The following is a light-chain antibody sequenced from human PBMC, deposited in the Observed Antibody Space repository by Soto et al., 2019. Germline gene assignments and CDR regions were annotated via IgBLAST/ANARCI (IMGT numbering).Light chain of an antibody. Sequence: QSALTQPRSVSASPGQSVTISCTGTSIDVGDSDFVSWYQQHPGKAPKLMIYEANKRPSGVSDRFSGSRSGNTASLTISALQVEDEAVYSCCSFAGGATFVFGGGTKLTVL. V-gene: IGLV2-11*01. CDR2: EAN. CDR1: SIDVGDSDF. CDR3: CSFAGGATFV. J-gene: IGLJ3*02.